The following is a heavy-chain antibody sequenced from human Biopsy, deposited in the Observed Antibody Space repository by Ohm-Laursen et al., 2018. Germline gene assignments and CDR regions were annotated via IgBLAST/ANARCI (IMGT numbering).Heavy chain of an antibody. D-gene: IGHD2-21*02. CDR3: ARGNEVMVTGPYFFDY. CDR2: IYYSGST. Sequence: GTLSLTWTVSGASIISGGHFWNWIRQPPGKGLEWIGDIYYSGSTKYNPSLKSRVTISVDMSKSQLSLKLTSVTTADTAVYYCARGNEVMVTGPYFFDYWGQGTLVIVSS. V-gene: IGHV4-61*08. J-gene: IGHJ4*02. CDR1: GASIISGGHF.